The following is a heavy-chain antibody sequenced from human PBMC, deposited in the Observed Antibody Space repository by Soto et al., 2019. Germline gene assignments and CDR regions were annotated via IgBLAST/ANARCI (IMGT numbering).Heavy chain of an antibody. J-gene: IGHJ4*02. CDR3: AKEKNRIFDY. Sequence: VGSLRLSCAGSGFTFDDHTMHWVRQVPGKGLEWVSLITWDGDSTYYTDSVKGRFTISRDNTKRSLFLQMNSLRIEDTALYYCAKEKNRIFDYWGQGTLVTVSS. CDR2: ITWDGDST. CDR1: GFTFDDHT. V-gene: IGHV3-43*01.